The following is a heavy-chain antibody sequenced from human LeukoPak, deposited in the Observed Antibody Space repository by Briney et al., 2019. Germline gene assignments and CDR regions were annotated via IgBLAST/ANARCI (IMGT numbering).Heavy chain of an antibody. CDR2: MNPNSGNT. Sequence: GASVKVSCKASGYTFTSYDINWVRQATGQGLEWMGWMNPNSGNTGYAQKFQGRVTMTRNTSISTAYMELSSLRSEDTAVYYCARLVSKTPYYYYYMDVWGKGTTVTVSS. CDR1: GYTFTSYD. V-gene: IGHV1-8*01. CDR3: ARLVSKTPYYYYYMDV. J-gene: IGHJ6*03.